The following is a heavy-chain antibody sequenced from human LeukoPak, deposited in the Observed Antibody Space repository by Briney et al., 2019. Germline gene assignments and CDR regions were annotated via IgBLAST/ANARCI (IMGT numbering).Heavy chain of an antibody. CDR1: GYTFTRYD. D-gene: IGHD2-2*02. J-gene: IGHJ6*03. V-gene: IGHV1-8*03. CDR2: INPNSGNT. Sequence: ASVKVSCKASGYTFTRYDITWVRQATGQGLEWMGWINPNSGNTGYEQKFQGRVTITRNRSISTAYMEVSSLRSEDTAVYYCARVGCSDTSCYTYYYYYMDVWGKGTTVTVSS. CDR3: ARVGCSDTSCYTYYYYYMDV.